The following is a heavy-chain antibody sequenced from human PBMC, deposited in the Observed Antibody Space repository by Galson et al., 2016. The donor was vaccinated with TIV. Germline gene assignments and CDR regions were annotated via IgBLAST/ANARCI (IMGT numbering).Heavy chain of an antibody. Sequence: LRLSCAASGLSVNINYLTWVRQAPGKGLEWVSLISDGGTTYYPDSVKGRFTISRDNSRNTLYLHMNGLRAEDTAIYYCARDRVIDATYYYYYYGMDVWGQGTTVTVSS. CDR1: GLSVNINY. V-gene: IGHV3-66*02. CDR3: ARDRVIDATYYYYYYGMDV. J-gene: IGHJ6*02. CDR2: ISDGGTT. D-gene: IGHD2-15*01.